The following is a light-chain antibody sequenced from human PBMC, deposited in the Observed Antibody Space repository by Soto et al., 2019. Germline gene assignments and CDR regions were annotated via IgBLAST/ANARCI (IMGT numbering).Light chain of an antibody. V-gene: IGLV1-51*02. CDR3: GAWDSSLTNVI. Sequence: QSVLTQPPSVSAAPGQTVTISCSGSSSNIDNNYVSWYQQLPGTAPKLLIYENNKRPSGIPDRFSGSKSGTSATLGITGLQTGDEADYYCGAWDSSLTNVIFGGGTQLTVL. CDR1: SSNIDNNY. J-gene: IGLJ2*01. CDR2: ENN.